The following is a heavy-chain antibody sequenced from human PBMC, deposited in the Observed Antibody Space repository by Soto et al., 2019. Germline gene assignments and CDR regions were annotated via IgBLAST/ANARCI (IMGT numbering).Heavy chain of an antibody. CDR1: GYTFTSYA. Sequence: QVQLVQSGAEVKKPGASVKVSCKASGYTFTSYAMHWVRQAPGQRLEWMGWINAGNGNTKYSQKFQGRVTITRDTSASTAYMELSSLRSEDTAVYYCARGHDFCSGLYYMDVWGKGTTVTVSS. D-gene: IGHD3-3*01. CDR2: INAGNGNT. V-gene: IGHV1-3*01. J-gene: IGHJ6*03. CDR3: ARGHDFCSGLYYMDV.